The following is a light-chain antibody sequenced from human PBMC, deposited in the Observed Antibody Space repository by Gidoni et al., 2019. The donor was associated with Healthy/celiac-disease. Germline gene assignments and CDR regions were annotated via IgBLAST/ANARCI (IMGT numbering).Light chain of an antibody. CDR3: QQYNNWPPLT. CDR2: GAS. V-gene: IGKV3-15*01. J-gene: IGKJ4*01. CDR1: QSVSSN. Sequence: EIVMTQYPATLSVSPGERATLSCRASQSVSSNLSWYQQKPGQAPRLLIYGASTRATGIPARFSGSGSGTEFTLTISSLLSEDFAVYYCQQYNNWPPLTFGGGTKVEIK.